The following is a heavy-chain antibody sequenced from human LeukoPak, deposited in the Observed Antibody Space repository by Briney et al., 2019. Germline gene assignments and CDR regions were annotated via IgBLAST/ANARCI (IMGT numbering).Heavy chain of an antibody. CDR3: ARDPYYYDGGYFDY. CDR2: ISYDGSNK. V-gene: IGHV3-30*04. CDR1: GFIFSNYA. J-gene: IGHJ4*02. D-gene: IGHD3-22*01. Sequence: GGSLRLSCAASGFIFSNYAIHWVRQAPGKGLEWVAVISYDGSNKYYADSVKGRFTISRDNSKNTLYLQMNSLRAEDTAVYYCARDPYYYDGGYFDYWGQGTLVTVSS.